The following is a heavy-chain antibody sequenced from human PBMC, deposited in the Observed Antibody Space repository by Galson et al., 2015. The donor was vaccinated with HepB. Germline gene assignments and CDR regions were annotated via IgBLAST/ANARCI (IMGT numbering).Heavy chain of an antibody. Sequence: SVKVSCKASGYTFTSYGIRWVRQAPGQGLEWMGWISAYNGNTNYAQKLQGRVTMTTDTSTSTAYMELRSLRSDYTAVYYCAIDTRGEVGTVGYFDYWGQGTLVTVSS. V-gene: IGHV1-18*04. CDR1: GYTFTSYG. CDR2: ISAYNGNT. D-gene: IGHD3-16*01. CDR3: AIDTRGEVGTVGYFDY. J-gene: IGHJ4*02.